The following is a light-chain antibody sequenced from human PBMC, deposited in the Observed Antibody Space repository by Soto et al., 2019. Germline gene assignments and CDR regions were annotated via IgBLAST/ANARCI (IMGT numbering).Light chain of an antibody. V-gene: IGLV2-14*01. Sequence: QSVLTQPASVSGSPGQSITISCTGTSSDVGGYNYVSWYQQHPGKAPKLMIYDVSNRPSGVSNRFSGSKSGNTASLTISGLQAEDEADYYCSSDTSSFYVSGTGNKLTVL. CDR1: SSDVGGYNY. CDR2: DVS. CDR3: SSDTSSFYV. J-gene: IGLJ1*01.